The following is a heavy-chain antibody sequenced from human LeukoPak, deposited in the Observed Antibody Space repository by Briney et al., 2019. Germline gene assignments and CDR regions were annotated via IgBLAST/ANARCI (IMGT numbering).Heavy chain of an antibody. D-gene: IGHD1-26*01. Sequence: GGSLRLSCAASGFTFSRFWMSWVRQAPGKGLEWVVNIKQDGSEKYDVDSVKGRFTISRDNAKTSLYLQMNSLRAEDTAVYYCAKRMVGAVRAFDIWGQGTMVTVSS. J-gene: IGHJ3*02. CDR3: AKRMVGAVRAFDI. V-gene: IGHV3-7*05. CDR2: IKQDGSEK. CDR1: GFTFSRFW.